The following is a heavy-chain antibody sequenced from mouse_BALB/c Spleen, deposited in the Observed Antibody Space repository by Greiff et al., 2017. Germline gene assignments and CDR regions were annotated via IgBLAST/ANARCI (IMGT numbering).Heavy chain of an antibody. D-gene: IGHD2-4*01. Sequence: VQLKESGGGLVKPGGSLKLSCAASGFTFSSYTMSWVRQTPEKRLEWVATISSGGSYTYYPDSVKGRFTISRDNAKNTLYLQMSSLKSEDTAMYYCTRDDYDPAWFAYWGQGTLVTVSA. J-gene: IGHJ3*01. CDR1: GFTFSSYT. CDR3: TRDDYDPAWFAY. V-gene: IGHV5-6-4*01. CDR2: ISSGGSYT.